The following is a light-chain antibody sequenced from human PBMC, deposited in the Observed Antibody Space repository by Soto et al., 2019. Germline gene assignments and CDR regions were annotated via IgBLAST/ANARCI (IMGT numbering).Light chain of an antibody. V-gene: IGKV3D-20*02. CDR3: QQRSDWPWT. Sequence: ILLTQSPGTLSLSPGERATLSCRASQSVSSSYLAWYQQKPGQAPRLLIYDSSNRAAGIPARFSGSGSGTDFTLTVSSLEPEDFVVYYCQQRSDWPWTFGQGTMVDIK. CDR1: QSVSSSY. CDR2: DSS. J-gene: IGKJ1*01.